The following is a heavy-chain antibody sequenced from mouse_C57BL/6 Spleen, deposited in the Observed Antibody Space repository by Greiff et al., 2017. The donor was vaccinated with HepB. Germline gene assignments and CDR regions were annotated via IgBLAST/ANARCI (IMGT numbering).Heavy chain of an antibody. J-gene: IGHJ4*01. D-gene: IGHD2-5*01. CDR2: ISYDGSN. Sequence: EVKLMESGPGLVKPSQSLSLTCSVTGYSITSGYYWNWIRQFPGNKLEWMGYISYDGSNNYNPSLKNRISITRDTSKNQFFLKLNSVTTEDTATYYCARDYSNVYAMDYWGQGTSVTVSS. CDR3: ARDYSNVYAMDY. V-gene: IGHV3-6*01. CDR1: GYSITSGYY.